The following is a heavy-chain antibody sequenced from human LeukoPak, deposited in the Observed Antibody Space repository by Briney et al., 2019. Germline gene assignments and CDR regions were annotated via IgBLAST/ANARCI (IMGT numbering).Heavy chain of an antibody. Sequence: ASETLSLTCSVSGGSITGDTYYWGWIRQSPKKDLEWLVRVYYSGSIYDNPSLKSRVTISLYTSKNQFSLKLRSVTAADTAVYYCARPRSQWLGNDAFEIWGQGTMVTVSS. CDR2: VYYSGSI. D-gene: IGHD6-19*01. CDR1: GGSITGDTYY. V-gene: IGHV4-39*01. CDR3: ARPRSQWLGNDAFEI. J-gene: IGHJ3*02.